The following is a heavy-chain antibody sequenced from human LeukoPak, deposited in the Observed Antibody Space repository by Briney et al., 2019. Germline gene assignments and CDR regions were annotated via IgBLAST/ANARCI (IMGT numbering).Heavy chain of an antibody. CDR1: GFTFSSYA. V-gene: IGHV3-23*01. Sequence: GGSLRLSCAASGFTFSSYAMSWVRQAPGKGLEWVSAISGSGGSTYYADSVKGRSTISRDNSKNTLYLQMNSLRAEDTAVYYCAKRPGGGKANPYCYYYYMDVWGKGTTVTVSS. CDR3: AKRPGGGKANPYCYYYYMDV. CDR2: ISGSGGST. D-gene: IGHD4-23*01. J-gene: IGHJ6*03.